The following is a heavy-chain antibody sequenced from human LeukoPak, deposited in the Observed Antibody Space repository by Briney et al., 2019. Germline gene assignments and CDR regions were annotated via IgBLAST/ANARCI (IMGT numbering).Heavy chain of an antibody. D-gene: IGHD3-3*01. Sequence: SETLSLTCAVYGGSFSGYYWSWIRQPPGKGLEWIGEINHSGSTNYNPSLKSRVTISVDTSKNQSSLKLSSVTAADTAVYYCARSQRITIFGVVIQTGWFDPWGQGTLVTVSS. CDR1: GGSFSGYY. J-gene: IGHJ5*02. CDR3: ARSQRITIFGVVIQTGWFDP. V-gene: IGHV4-34*01. CDR2: INHSGST.